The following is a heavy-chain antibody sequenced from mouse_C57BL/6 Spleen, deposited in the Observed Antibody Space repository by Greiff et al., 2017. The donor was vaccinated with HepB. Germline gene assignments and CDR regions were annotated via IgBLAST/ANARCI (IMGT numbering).Heavy chain of an antibody. V-gene: IGHV1-76*01. CDR1: GYTFTDYY. CDR3: ARRGTEWYFDV. CDR2: IYPGSGNT. Sequence: QVQLKQSGAELVRPGASVKLSCKASGYTFTDYYINWVKQRPGQGLEWIARIYPGSGNTYYNEKFKGKATLTAEKSSSTAYMQLSSLTSEDSAVYFCARRGTEWYFDVWGTGTTVTVSS. J-gene: IGHJ1*03.